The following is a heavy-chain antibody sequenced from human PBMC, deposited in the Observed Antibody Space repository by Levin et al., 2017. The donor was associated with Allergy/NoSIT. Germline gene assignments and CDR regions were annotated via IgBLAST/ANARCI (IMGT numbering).Heavy chain of an antibody. CDR2: INPNSGGT. CDR1: GYTFTGYY. D-gene: IGHD3-3*01. V-gene: IGHV1-2*06. CDR3: ARDPAGFLEWFRWFDP. Sequence: ASVKVSCKASGYTFTGYYMHWVRQAPGQGLEWMGRINPNSGGTNYAQKFQGRVTMTRDTSISTAYMELSRLRSDDTAVYYCARDPAGFLEWFRWFDPWGQGTLVTVSS. J-gene: IGHJ5*02.